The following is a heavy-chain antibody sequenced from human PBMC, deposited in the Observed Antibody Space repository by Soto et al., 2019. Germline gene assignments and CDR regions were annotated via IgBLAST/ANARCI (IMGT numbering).Heavy chain of an antibody. V-gene: IGHV3-11*06. D-gene: IGHD3-22*01. CDR3: ARDLGRLTDSSGYFLGTWFDP. J-gene: IGHJ5*02. Sequence: GGSLRLSYAASGFTFSDYYMSWIRQAPGKGLEWVSYISSSSSYTNYADSVKGRFTISRDNAKNSLYLQMNSLRAEDTAVYYCARDLGRLTDSSGYFLGTWFDPWGQGTLVTVSS. CDR1: GFTFSDYY. CDR2: ISSSSSYT.